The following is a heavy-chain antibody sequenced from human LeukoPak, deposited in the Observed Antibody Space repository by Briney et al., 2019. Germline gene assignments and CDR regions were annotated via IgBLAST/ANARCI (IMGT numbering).Heavy chain of an antibody. CDR3: ARYTAMVPLDAFDI. Sequence: SETLSLTCTVSGGSISSSSYYWGWIRQPPGKGLEWIGSIYYSGSTYYNPSLKSRVTISVDTSKNQFSLKLSSVTAADTAVYYCARYTAMVPLDAFDIWGQGTMVTVSS. V-gene: IGHV4-39*07. J-gene: IGHJ3*02. CDR1: GGSISSSSYY. D-gene: IGHD5-18*01. CDR2: IYYSGST.